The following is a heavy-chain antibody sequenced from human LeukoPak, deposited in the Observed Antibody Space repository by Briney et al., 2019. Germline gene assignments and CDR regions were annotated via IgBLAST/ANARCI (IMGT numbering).Heavy chain of an antibody. J-gene: IGHJ4*02. CDR2: ISSSSSYI. Sequence: GGSLRLSCAASGFTFSSYSMNWVRQTPGKGLEWVSSISSSSSYIYYADSVKGRFTISRDNAKNSLYLQMNSLRAEDTAVYYCARLSGHYYDSSGYSNWGQGTLVTVSS. CDR3: ARLSGHYYDSSGYSN. V-gene: IGHV3-21*01. D-gene: IGHD3-22*01. CDR1: GFTFSSYS.